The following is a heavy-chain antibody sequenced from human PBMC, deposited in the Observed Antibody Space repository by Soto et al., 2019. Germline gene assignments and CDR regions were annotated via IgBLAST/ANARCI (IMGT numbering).Heavy chain of an antibody. V-gene: IGHV5-51*01. CDR2: IYPGDSDT. CDR1: WYNFTNYL. CDR3: ARRYQGYSGSTGGFDP. D-gene: IGHD5-12*01. J-gene: IGHJ5*02. Sequence: GGALKIFLKSSWYNFTNYLVALVPQRPRKGLEWMGIIYPGDSDTRYSPSFQGQVTISADKSISTAYLQWSSLKASDTAMYYCARRYQGYSGSTGGFDPWGKGTLVTVS.